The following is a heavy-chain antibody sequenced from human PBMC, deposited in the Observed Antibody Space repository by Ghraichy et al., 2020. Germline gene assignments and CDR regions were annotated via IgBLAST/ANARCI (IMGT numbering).Heavy chain of an antibody. Sequence: ASVKVCKASGYTFTSYAIHWVRQAPGQRLEWMGWINAGNGNTKYSQKFQGRVTITRDTSASTAYMELSSLRSEDTAVYYCARGYSSGWNVYFDLWGRGTLATVSS. CDR2: INAGNGNT. CDR3: ARGYSSGWNVYFDL. CDR1: GYTFTSYA. V-gene: IGHV1-3*01. D-gene: IGHD6-19*01. J-gene: IGHJ2*01.